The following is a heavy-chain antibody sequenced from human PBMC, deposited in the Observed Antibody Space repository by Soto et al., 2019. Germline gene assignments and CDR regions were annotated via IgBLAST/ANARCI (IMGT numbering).Heavy chain of an antibody. Sequence: QVQLVQSGAEVKKPGSSVKVSCKASGGTFSSYTISWVRQAPGQGLEWMGRIIPILGIANYAQKFQGRVTITAGKSTSTAYMELSSLRSEDTAVYYCARLRDSDGMDVWGQGTTVTVSS. CDR1: GGTFSSYT. CDR2: IIPILGIA. J-gene: IGHJ6*02. V-gene: IGHV1-69*02. CDR3: ARLRDSDGMDV. D-gene: IGHD1-26*01.